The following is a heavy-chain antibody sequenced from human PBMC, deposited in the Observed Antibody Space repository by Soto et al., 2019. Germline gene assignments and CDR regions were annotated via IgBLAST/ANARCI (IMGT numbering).Heavy chain of an antibody. CDR1: GGSFSGYY. CDR2: INHSGST. CDR3: ARARSSGSYYNVVFRFDP. D-gene: IGHD3-10*01. Sequence: SETLSLTCAVYGGSFSGYYWSWIRQPPGKGLEWIGEINHSGSTNYNPSLKSRVTISVDTSKNQFSLKLSSVTAADTAVYYCARARSSGSYYNVVFRFDPWGQGTLVTVSS. V-gene: IGHV4-34*01. J-gene: IGHJ5*02.